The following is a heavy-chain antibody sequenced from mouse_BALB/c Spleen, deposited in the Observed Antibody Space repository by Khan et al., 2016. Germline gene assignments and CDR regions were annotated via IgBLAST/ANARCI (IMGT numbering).Heavy chain of an antibody. D-gene: IGHD1-1*01. CDR3: ARCGGLRGTYYYAMDY. CDR1: GYSITSNYA. V-gene: IGHV3-2*02. J-gene: IGHJ4*01. Sequence: EVQLQESGPGLVKPSQSLSLTCTVTGYSITSNYAWNWIRQFPGNKLEWMGYITYSGGTSYNPSLKSRISITRDTSKNQFFLQLHSVTTEDTATYYYARCGGLRGTYYYAMDYWGQGTSVTVSS. CDR2: ITYSGGT.